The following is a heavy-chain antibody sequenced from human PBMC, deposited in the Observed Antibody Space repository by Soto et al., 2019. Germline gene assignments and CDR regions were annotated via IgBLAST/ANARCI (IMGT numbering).Heavy chain of an antibody. J-gene: IGHJ6*02. CDR1: GGTFSSYA. CDR3: ARGTLVGATYYYYGMDV. Sequence: SVKVSCKASGGTFSSYAISWVRQAPGQGLEWMGGIIPIFGTANYAQKFQGRVTITADKSTSTAYMELSSLRSEDAAVYYCARGTLVGATYYYYGMDVWGQGTTVTVSS. D-gene: IGHD1-26*01. CDR2: IIPIFGTA. V-gene: IGHV1-69*06.